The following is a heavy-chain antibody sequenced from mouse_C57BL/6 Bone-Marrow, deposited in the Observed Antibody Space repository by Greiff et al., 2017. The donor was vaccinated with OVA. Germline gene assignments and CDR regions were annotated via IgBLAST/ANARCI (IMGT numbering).Heavy chain of an antibody. V-gene: IGHV5-6*01. CDR3: ASQGRGYFDY. CDR2: ISSGGSYT. Sequence: EVMLVESGGDLVKPGGSLKLSCAASGFTFSSYGMSWVRQTPDKRLEWVATISSGGSYTYYPDSVKGRFTISRDNAKNTLYLQMSSLKSEDTAMCYCASQGRGYFDYWGQGTTLTVSS. J-gene: IGHJ2*01. CDR1: GFTFSSYG.